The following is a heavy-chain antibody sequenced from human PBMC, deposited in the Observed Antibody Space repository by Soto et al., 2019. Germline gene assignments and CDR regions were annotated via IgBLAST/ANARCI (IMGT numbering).Heavy chain of an antibody. V-gene: IGHV4-59*01. CDR3: ARGGAEAYRFDY. CDR2: IYYSGST. CDR1: GGSISSYY. Sequence: SETLSLTCTVSGGSISSYYWSWIRQPPGKGLEWIGYIYYSGSTNYNPSLKSRVTISVDTSKNQFSLKLSSVTAADTAVYYCARGGAEAYRFDYWGQGTLVTVSS. J-gene: IGHJ4*02. D-gene: IGHD3-16*01.